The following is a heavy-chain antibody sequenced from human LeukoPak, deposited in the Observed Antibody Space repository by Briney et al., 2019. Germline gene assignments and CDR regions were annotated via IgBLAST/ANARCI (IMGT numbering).Heavy chain of an antibody. CDR2: ISGSGGST. CDR1: GFTFSSYG. V-gene: IGHV3-23*01. CDR3: TRRYADYFDY. D-gene: IGHD3-9*01. J-gene: IGHJ4*02. Sequence: GGTLRLSCAASGFTFSSYGMSWVRQAPGKGLEWVSAISGSGGSTYYADSVKGRFTISRDNSKNTLYLQMNSLRAEDTAIYYCTRRYADYFDYWGQGTLVTVSS.